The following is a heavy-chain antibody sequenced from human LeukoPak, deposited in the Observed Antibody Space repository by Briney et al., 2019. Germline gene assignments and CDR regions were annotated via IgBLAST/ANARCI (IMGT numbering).Heavy chain of an antibody. CDR3: ARDGSGWFFDY. V-gene: IGHV3-11*04. CDR1: GYTFSDYY. CDR2: ISSRGNLI. Sequence: RAGGSLRLSCAASGYTFSDYYMSWIRQAPGKGLEWVSYISSRGNLIYYADSVKGRFTISRDNAKNSLYLQMNSLRAEDTAVYHCARDGSGWFFDYWGQGTQVTVSS. J-gene: IGHJ4*02. D-gene: IGHD6-19*01.